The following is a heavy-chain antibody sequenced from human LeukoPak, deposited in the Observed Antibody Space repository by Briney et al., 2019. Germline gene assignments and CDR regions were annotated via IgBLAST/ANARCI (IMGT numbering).Heavy chain of an antibody. J-gene: IGHJ6*02. CDR3: ARDRDYYGSGKIVYYYGMDV. V-gene: IGHV1-69*13. Sequence: ASVKVSCKASGGTFSSYAISWVRQAPGQGLEWMGGIIPIFGTANYAQKFQGRVTITADESTSAAYMELSSLRSEDTAVYYCARDRDYYGSGKIVYYYGMDVWGQGTTVIVSS. CDR2: IIPIFGTA. D-gene: IGHD3-10*01. CDR1: GGTFSSYA.